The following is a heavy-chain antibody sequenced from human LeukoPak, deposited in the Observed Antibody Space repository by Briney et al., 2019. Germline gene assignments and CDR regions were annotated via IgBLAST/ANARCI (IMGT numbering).Heavy chain of an antibody. Sequence: ASVKVSCKASGYTFTSYGISWVRQAPGQGLEWMGWINTYNGKTNYIQNLQGRVTMTTDTSTTTAYMELRSLRSDDTAVYYCARDRYGMDSYFVYWGQGTLVTVPS. V-gene: IGHV1-18*01. CDR2: INTYNGKT. CDR3: ARDRYGMDSYFVY. D-gene: IGHD3-16*02. J-gene: IGHJ4*02. CDR1: GYTFTSYG.